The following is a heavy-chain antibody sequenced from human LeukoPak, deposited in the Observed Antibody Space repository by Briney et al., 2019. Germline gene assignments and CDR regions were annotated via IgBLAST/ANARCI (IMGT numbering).Heavy chain of an antibody. V-gene: IGHV3-33*01. D-gene: IGHD6-13*01. CDR3: ARDGIAAAGSQNYGMDV. J-gene: IGHJ6*02. Sequence: GGSLRLSCAASGFTFSSCGMHWVRQAPGKGLEWVAVIWYDGSNKYYADSVKGRFTISRDNSKNTLYLQMNSLRAEDTAVYYCARDGIAAAGSQNYGMDVWGQGTTVTVSS. CDR2: IWYDGSNK. CDR1: GFTFSSCG.